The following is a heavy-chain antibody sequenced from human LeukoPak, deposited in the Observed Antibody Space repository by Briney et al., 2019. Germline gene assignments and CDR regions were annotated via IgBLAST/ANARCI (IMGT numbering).Heavy chain of an antibody. CDR1: GYTFTTYF. CDR3: ARKPPVVPTTVPDN. D-gene: IGHD2-2*01. Sequence: ASVKVSCKASGYTFTTYFMHWVRQAPGQGLEWVGIINPSDGTTSYAQRFRGRVTMTRDTSTSTVYMELHSQRSDDTAVYYCARKPPVVPTTVPDNWGQGTLVTVSS. CDR2: INPSDGTT. J-gene: IGHJ4*02. V-gene: IGHV1-46*01.